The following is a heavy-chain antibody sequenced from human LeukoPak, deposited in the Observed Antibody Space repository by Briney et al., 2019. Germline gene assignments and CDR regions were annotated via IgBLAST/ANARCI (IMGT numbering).Heavy chain of an antibody. CDR1: GGSISSSSYY. V-gene: IGHV4-39*07. CDR2: IYYSGST. Sequence: SETLSLTCTVSGGSISSSSYYWGWIRQPPGKGLEWIGSIYYSGSTYYNPSLKSRVTISVDTSKNQFSLKLSSVTAADTAVYYCAREVGSPQGIYFDYWGQGTLVTVSS. J-gene: IGHJ4*02. D-gene: IGHD2-2*03. CDR3: AREVGSPQGIYFDY.